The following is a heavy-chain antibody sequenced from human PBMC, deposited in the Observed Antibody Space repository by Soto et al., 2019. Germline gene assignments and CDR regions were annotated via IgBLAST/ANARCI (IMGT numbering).Heavy chain of an antibody. CDR3: ARTGYSSGWYKAAFEI. D-gene: IGHD6-19*01. CDR1: GYSISSGFY. J-gene: IGHJ3*02. CDR2: IYHRGNT. Sequence: SETLSLTCSVSGYSISSGFYWDWIRQPPGKGLEWIGSIYHRGNTYYNPSHNGRITISLDTSKNQFSLKLSSVTAADTAVYYCARTGYSSGWYKAAFEIWGQRTMVTVSS. V-gene: IGHV4-38-2*02.